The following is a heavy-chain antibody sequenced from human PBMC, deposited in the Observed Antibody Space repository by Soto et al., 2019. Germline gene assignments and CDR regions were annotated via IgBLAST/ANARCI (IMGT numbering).Heavy chain of an antibody. CDR2: INTDGSTT. V-gene: IGHV3-74*01. Sequence: GGSLRLSCAASGFTFSSYWMHWARQVPGMGPVWVSGINTDGSTTNYADSVKGRFTISRDNAKNTVYLQMNSLRAEDTAVYYCARDRISGTLLWGQGTLVTVS. J-gene: IGHJ4*02. CDR1: GFTFSSYW. CDR3: ARDRISGTLL. D-gene: IGHD1-20*01.